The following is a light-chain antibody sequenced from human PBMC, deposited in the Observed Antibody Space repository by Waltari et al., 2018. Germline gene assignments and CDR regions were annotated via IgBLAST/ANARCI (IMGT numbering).Light chain of an antibody. CDR1: QSISSS. CDR2: YAS. J-gene: IGKJ2*01. Sequence: DIQMTQAPSSMSASVGERVTITCRASQSISSSLNLYQQKPGKASKVLIYYASSLRSGVPSRFSGSRSGTDFTLTISNLQPEDFATYYCQQSISTPYTFGQGTRLEI. V-gene: IGKV1-39*01. CDR3: QQSISTPYT.